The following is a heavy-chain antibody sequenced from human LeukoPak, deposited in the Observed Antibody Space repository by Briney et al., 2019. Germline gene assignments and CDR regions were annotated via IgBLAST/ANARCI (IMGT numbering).Heavy chain of an antibody. CDR1: GGSISSSSNY. Sequence: PSETLSLTCTVSGGSISSSSNYWGWIRQPPGKGLEWIGSIYYSENTYYNPSLKSRVTISVDTSKNQFSLKLSSVTAADTAVYYCARHQNRDGYNPRPFDYWGQGILVTVSS. D-gene: IGHD5-24*01. CDR2: IYYSENT. V-gene: IGHV4-39*01. J-gene: IGHJ4*02. CDR3: ARHQNRDGYNPRPFDY.